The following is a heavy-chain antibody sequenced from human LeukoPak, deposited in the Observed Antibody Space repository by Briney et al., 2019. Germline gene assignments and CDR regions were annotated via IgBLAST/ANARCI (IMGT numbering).Heavy chain of an antibody. Sequence: PSETLSLTCTVSGGSISSGSYYWSWIRQPAGKGLEWIGRIYTSGSTNYNPSLKSRVTISVDTSKNQFSLKLSSVTAADTAVYYCARREITMIPRTGGWFDPWGQGTLVTVSS. V-gene: IGHV4-61*02. CDR3: ARREITMIPRTGGWFDP. CDR1: GGSISSGSYY. D-gene: IGHD3-22*01. J-gene: IGHJ5*02. CDR2: IYTSGST.